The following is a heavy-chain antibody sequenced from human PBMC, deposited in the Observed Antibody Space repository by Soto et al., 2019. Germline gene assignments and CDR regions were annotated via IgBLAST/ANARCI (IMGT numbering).Heavy chain of an antibody. Sequence: GASVKVSCKASGYTFTGYYMHWVRQAPGQGLEWMGWINPNSGGTNYAQKFQGWVTMTRDTPISTAYMELSRLRSDDTAVYYCARHDSSGYYPYYGMDVWGQGTTVTGS. D-gene: IGHD3-22*01. CDR3: ARHDSSGYYPYYGMDV. J-gene: IGHJ6*02. V-gene: IGHV1-2*04. CDR2: INPNSGGT. CDR1: GYTFTGYY.